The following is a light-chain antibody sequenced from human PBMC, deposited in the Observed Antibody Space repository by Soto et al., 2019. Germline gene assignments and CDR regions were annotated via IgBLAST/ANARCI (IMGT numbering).Light chain of an antibody. CDR3: QSYDSGVTGSV. CDR2: DVS. V-gene: IGLV2-14*01. J-gene: IGLJ1*01. Sequence: QSALTQPASVSGSPGQSITISCTGTSSDVGGYIWVSWYQHHPGKAPKLIIYDVSDRPSGVSSRFSGSKSGSTASLTISGLQTEDEADYYCQSYDSGVTGSVFGTGTKLTVL. CDR1: SSDVGGYIW.